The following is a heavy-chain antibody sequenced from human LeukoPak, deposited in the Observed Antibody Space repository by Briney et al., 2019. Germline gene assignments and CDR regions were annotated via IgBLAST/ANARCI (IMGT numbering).Heavy chain of an antibody. CDR1: GGSISSYY. J-gene: IGHJ4*02. V-gene: IGHV4-59*01. CDR3: ARGSDYYDSSGYSYYFDY. D-gene: IGHD3-22*01. CDR2: IYYSGST. Sequence: KPSETLSLTCTVSGGSISSYYWSWIRQPPGKGLEWIGYIYYSGSTNYNPSLKSRVTISVDTSKNQFSLKLSSVTAADTAVYYCARGSDYYDSSGYSYYFDYWGQGTLVTVSS.